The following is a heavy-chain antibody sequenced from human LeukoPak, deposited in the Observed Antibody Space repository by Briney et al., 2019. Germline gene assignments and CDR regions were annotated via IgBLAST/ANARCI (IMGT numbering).Heavy chain of an antibody. CDR2: IIPIFGTA. V-gene: IGHV1-69*05. CDR1: GGSCSSCA. J-gene: IGHJ4*02. CDR3: ARARRWLQGLDY. Sequence: GASVNLSCKASGGSCSSCAISWVRQAPGQGLEWMGGIIPIFGTANYEQKFQGRVTITTDESTSTAYMELSSLRSEDTAVYYCARARRWLQGLDYWGQGTLVTVSS. D-gene: IGHD5-24*01.